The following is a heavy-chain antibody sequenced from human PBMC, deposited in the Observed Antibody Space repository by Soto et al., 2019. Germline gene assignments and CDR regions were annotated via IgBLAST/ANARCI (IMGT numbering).Heavy chain of an antibody. Sequence: GASVKVSCKASGYTFTSYGISWVRQAPGQGLEWMGWISAYNGNTNYAQKLQGRVTMTTDTSTSTAYMELRSLRSDDTAVYYCARVHYDFWSGYYPLYYYYYMGVWGKGTTVTVSS. J-gene: IGHJ6*03. CDR1: GYTFTSYG. V-gene: IGHV1-18*01. D-gene: IGHD3-3*01. CDR3: ARVHYDFWSGYYPLYYYYYMGV. CDR2: ISAYNGNT.